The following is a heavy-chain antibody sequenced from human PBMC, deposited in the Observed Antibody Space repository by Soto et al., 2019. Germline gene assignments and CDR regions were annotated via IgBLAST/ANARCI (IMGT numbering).Heavy chain of an antibody. CDR1: GFTFSSYA. V-gene: IGHV3-33*01. CDR2: VWYDASNK. Sequence: QVQLVESGGGVVQPGRSLRLSCAASGFTFSSYAMHWVRQAPGKGLEWVAVVWYDASNKYYAGSVKGRFTISRDNSKNTLYLRMNSLRAEDTAVYYCARDTSMGRTVNYYFEYWGQGTLVTVSS. CDR3: ARDTSMGRTVNYYFEY. J-gene: IGHJ4*02. D-gene: IGHD3-10*01.